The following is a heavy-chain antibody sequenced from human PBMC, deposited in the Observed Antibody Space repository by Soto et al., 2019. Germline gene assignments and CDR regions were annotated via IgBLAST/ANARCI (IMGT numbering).Heavy chain of an antibody. J-gene: IGHJ6*02. V-gene: IGHV3-33*08. Sequence: GGSLRLSCAASGFTFSSYGMHWVRQAPGKGLEWVAVIWYDGSNKYYADSVKGRFTISRDNSKNTLYLQMNSLRAEDTAVYYCARDGVDFWSGDPYYYGMDVWGQGTTVTVSS. CDR2: IWYDGSNK. CDR1: GFTFSSYG. CDR3: ARDGVDFWSGDPYYYGMDV. D-gene: IGHD3-3*01.